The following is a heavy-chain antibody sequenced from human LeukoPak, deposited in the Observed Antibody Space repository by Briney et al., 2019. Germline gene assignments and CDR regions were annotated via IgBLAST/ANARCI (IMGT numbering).Heavy chain of an antibody. CDR2: MYNRGGT. J-gene: IGHJ4*02. Sequence: SETLSLTCTVSGDSISNYYWSWIRQSPGKKLEWIGYMYNRGGTIYNPSLKSRVTISTDTSKNQFSLRLTSVTAADTAVYYCARAEKAVTGTLDYWGQGTLITVSS. CDR3: ARAEKAVTGTLDY. V-gene: IGHV4-59*01. CDR1: GDSISNYY. D-gene: IGHD6-19*01.